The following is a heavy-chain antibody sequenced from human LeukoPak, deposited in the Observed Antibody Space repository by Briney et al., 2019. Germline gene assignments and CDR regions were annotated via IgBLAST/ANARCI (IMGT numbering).Heavy chain of an antibody. D-gene: IGHD3-10*01. Sequence: PSETLSLTCTVSGGSISSYYWSWIRQPPGKGLEGIGYIYYSGSTNYNPSLKSRVTISVDTSKNQFSLKLSSVTAADTAVYYCARSMGPYYYGSGSYRTNYYYYMDVWGKGTTVTISS. CDR2: IYYSGST. V-gene: IGHV4-59*01. J-gene: IGHJ6*03. CDR1: GGSISSYY. CDR3: ARSMGPYYYGSGSYRTNYYYYMDV.